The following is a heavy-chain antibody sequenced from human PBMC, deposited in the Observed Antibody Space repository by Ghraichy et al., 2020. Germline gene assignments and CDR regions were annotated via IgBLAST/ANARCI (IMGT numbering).Heavy chain of an antibody. Sequence: SETLSLTCTVSGGSISSYYWSWIRQPPGKGLEWIGYIYYSGSTNYNPSLKSRVTISVDTSKNQFSLKLSSVTAADTAMYYCARESGAAADHHYYYYGMDVWGQGTTVTVSS. J-gene: IGHJ6*02. CDR3: ARESGAAADHHYYYYGMDV. CDR2: IYYSGST. CDR1: GGSISSYY. D-gene: IGHD6-13*01. V-gene: IGHV4-59*01.